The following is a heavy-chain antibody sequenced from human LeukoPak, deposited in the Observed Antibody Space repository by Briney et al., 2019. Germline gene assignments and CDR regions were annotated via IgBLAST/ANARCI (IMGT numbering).Heavy chain of an antibody. J-gene: IGHJ4*02. CDR1: GFPISTYT. V-gene: IGHV3-23*01. Sequence: PGGSLRLSCVVSGFPISTYTTTWVRQTPEKGLEWVSSVTFSGGTTYYADSVRGRFTISRDDSENTLYLQMTSLRVEDTAVYYCARAHGTTNGLLDNWGQGVLVTVSS. D-gene: IGHD1-1*01. CDR2: VTFSGGTT. CDR3: ARAHGTTNGLLDN.